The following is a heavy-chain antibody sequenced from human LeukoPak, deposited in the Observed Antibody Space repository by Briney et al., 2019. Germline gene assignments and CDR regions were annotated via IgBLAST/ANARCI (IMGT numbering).Heavy chain of an antibody. Sequence: SETLSLTCAVSGGSISSSNWWSWVRQPPGKGLEWIGEIYHSGSTNYNPSLKSRVTISVDKSKNQFSLKLSSVTAADTAVYYCARFRNDILTGYYTDAFDIWGQGTMVTVSS. CDR1: GGSISSSNW. CDR3: ARFRNDILTGYYTDAFDI. J-gene: IGHJ3*02. V-gene: IGHV4-4*02. D-gene: IGHD3-9*01. CDR2: IYHSGST.